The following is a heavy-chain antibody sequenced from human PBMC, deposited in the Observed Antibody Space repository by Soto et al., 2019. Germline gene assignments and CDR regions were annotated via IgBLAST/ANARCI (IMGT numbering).Heavy chain of an antibody. D-gene: IGHD3-22*01. CDR3: ARPGDYYDSSGYYWGWFDP. J-gene: IGHJ5*02. Sequence: QVQLQQWGAGLLKPSETLSLTCAVYGGSFSGYYWSWIRQPPGKGLEWIGEINHSGSTNYNPSLKSRVTISVDTSKNQFSLKLSSVTAADTAVYYCARPGDYYDSSGYYWGWFDPWGQGTLVTVSS. CDR2: INHSGST. CDR1: GGSFSGYY. V-gene: IGHV4-34*01.